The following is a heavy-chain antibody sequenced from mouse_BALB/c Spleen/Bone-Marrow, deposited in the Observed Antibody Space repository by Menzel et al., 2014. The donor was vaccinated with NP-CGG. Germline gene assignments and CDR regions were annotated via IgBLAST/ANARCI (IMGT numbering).Heavy chain of an antibody. CDR1: GFTFSSYA. D-gene: IGHD1-2*01. Sequence: EVQRVESGGGSVKPGGSLKLSCAASGFTFSSYAMSWVRQSPEKRLEWVAEISSGGSYTYYPDTVTGRFTISRDNAKNTLYLEMSSLRSEDTAMYYCARDHYGYYTMDYWGQGTSVTVSS. J-gene: IGHJ4*01. V-gene: IGHV5-9-4*01. CDR3: ARDHYGYYTMDY. CDR2: ISSGGSYT.